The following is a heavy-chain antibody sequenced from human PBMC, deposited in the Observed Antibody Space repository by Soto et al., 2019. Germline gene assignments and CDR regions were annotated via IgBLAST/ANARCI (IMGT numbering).Heavy chain of an antibody. CDR3: ARALRPTKRLGYCSSTSCYRDEGFDY. Sequence: GGSLRLSCAASGFTFSSYDMHWVRQATGKGLEWVSAIGTAGDTYYPGSVKGRFTISRENAKNSLYLQMNSLRAGDTAVYYCARALRPTKRLGYCSSTSCYRDEGFDYWGQGTLVTVSS. V-gene: IGHV3-13*01. D-gene: IGHD2-2*01. J-gene: IGHJ4*02. CDR2: IGTAGDT. CDR1: GFTFSSYD.